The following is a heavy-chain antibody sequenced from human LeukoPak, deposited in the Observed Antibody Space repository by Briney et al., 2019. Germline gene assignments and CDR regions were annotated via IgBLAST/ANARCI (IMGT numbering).Heavy chain of an antibody. D-gene: IGHD3-10*01. CDR1: GGSFSGYY. CDR2: INHSGST. V-gene: IGHV4-34*01. J-gene: IGHJ4*02. CDR3: ARDLDYYGSGSYQYYFDY. Sequence: PSETLSLTCAVYGGSFSGYYWSWIRQPPGKGLEWIGEINHSGSTNYNPSLKSRVTISVDTSKNQFSLKLSSVTAADTAVYYCARDLDYYGSGSYQYYFDYWGQGTLVTVSS.